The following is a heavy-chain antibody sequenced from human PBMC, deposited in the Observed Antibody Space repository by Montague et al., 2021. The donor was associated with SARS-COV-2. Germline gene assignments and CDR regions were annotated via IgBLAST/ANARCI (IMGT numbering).Heavy chain of an antibody. Sequence: SETLSLTCAVYGGSFSGYYWSWIRQPPGKGLEWIGEINHSGGINYNPSLKSRVTISVDTSKNQFSLKLSSVTAADTAVYYCARVPDYYDSSGYYFDAFDXGGQGTMVTVSS. CDR2: INHSGGI. V-gene: IGHV4-34*01. J-gene: IGHJ3*02. D-gene: IGHD3-22*01. CDR1: GGSFSGYY. CDR3: ARVPDYYDSSGYYFDAFDX.